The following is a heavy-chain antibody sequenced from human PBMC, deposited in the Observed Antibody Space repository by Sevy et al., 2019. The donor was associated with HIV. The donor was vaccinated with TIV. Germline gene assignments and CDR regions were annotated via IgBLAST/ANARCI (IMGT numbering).Heavy chain of an antibody. D-gene: IGHD5-18*01. V-gene: IGHV3-15*07. CDR1: GFTFSNAW. J-gene: IGHJ4*02. CDR3: TTDRGYSYGGGLDY. Sequence: GGSLRLSCAASGFTFSNAWMNWVRQAPGKGLEWVGRIKRKTDVGTTTYAAPGKGRLTISRDDSKNTLYLQMNSLKTEDTAVYYCTTDRGYSYGGGLDYWGQGTLVTVSS. CDR2: IKRKTDVGTT.